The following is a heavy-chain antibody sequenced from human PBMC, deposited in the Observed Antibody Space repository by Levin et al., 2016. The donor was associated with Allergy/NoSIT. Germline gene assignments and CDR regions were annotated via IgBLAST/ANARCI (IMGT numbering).Heavy chain of an antibody. CDR1: GGSISSGSYY. D-gene: IGHD3-10*01. Sequence: LRLSCTVSGGSISSGSYYWSWIRQPAGKGLEWIGRIYSSGSTSYNPSLKSRVTISVDTSKNQFSLKLKSVTAADTAVYYCARSGPFHYGMDVWGQGTTVTVSS. CDR2: IYSSGST. J-gene: IGHJ6*02. V-gene: IGHV4-61*02. CDR3: ARSGPFHYGMDV.